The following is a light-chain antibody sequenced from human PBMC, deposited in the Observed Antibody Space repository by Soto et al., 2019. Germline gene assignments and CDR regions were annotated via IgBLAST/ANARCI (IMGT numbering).Light chain of an antibody. J-gene: IGKJ2*01. CDR3: LQHNTYPYT. CDR2: AAS. V-gene: IGKV1-17*01. Sequence: DIQMTQSPSSLSASVGDRVTITCRASQGIRIDLGWFQQKPGKAPKRLIYAASSLQSGVPPRFSGSGSGTEFTLKISSLQPEDFATYYCLQHNTYPYTFGQGTKVDIK. CDR1: QGIRID.